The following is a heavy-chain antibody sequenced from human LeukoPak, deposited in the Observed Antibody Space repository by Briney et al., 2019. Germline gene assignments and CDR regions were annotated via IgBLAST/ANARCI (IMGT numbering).Heavy chain of an antibody. CDR2: MSDSGST. CDR3: AKLGLRGYSYGLGAFDI. V-gene: IGHV4-59*12. Sequence: PSETLSLTCTVSGASISSYYWSWIRQPPGKGLEWIGYMSDSGSTNYNPSLKSRVTISVDTSKNQFSLKLSSVTAADTAVYYCAKLGLRGYSYGLGAFDIWGQGTMVTVSS. D-gene: IGHD5-18*01. J-gene: IGHJ3*02. CDR1: GASISSYY.